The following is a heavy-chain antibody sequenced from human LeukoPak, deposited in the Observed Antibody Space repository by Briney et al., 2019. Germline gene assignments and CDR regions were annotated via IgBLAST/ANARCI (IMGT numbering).Heavy chain of an antibody. V-gene: IGHV4-4*07. CDR3: AKSVVPAAPFDS. J-gene: IGHJ4*02. CDR1: GGSVSRYS. Sequence: KASETLSLTCSVSGGSVSRYSWSWIRQSAVKGLEWIGRVYTSGNTNYNPSLKSRVTMSIDTSKNQFSLNLSSVTAADAAVYYCAKSVVPAAPFDSWGQGTLVTVSS. D-gene: IGHD2-2*01. CDR2: VYTSGNT.